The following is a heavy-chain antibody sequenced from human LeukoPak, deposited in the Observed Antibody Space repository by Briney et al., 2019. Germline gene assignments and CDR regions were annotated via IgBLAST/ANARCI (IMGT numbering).Heavy chain of an antibody. D-gene: IGHD6-13*01. CDR3: AKVDSGIVATGSPYFDY. J-gene: IGHJ4*02. V-gene: IGHV3-23*01. Sequence: GGSLRLSCAASGFTFSNYAMSWVRQAPGKGLEWVSSLSGSGGSTYHADSVKGRFTISRDNSKDTLYLQMNSLRAEDTAVYYCAKVDSGIVATGSPYFDYWGQGTPVTVSS. CDR2: LSGSGGST. CDR1: GFTFSNYA.